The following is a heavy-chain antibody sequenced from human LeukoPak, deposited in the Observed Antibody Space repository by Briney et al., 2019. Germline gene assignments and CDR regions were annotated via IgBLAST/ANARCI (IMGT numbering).Heavy chain of an antibody. J-gene: IGHJ5*02. CDR2: IIPIFGTA. V-gene: IGHV1-69*13. Sequence: SVKVSCKASGGTFSNYAISWVRQAPGQGLEWMGGIIPIFGTANYAQKFQGRVTITADESTSTAYMELSSLRSDVTAVYYCARRTSNWLDPWGQGTRVTVSS. CDR1: GGTFSNYA. CDR3: ARRTSNWLDP. D-gene: IGHD3/OR15-3a*01.